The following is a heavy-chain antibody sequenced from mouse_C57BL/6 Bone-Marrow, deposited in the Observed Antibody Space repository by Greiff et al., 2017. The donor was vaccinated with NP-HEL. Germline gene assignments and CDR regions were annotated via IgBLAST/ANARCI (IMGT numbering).Heavy chain of an antibody. CDR1: GYTFTSYG. Sequence: VKLQESGAELARPGASVKLSCKASGYTFTSYGISWVKQRTGQGLEWIGEIYPRSGNTYYNEKFKGKATLTADKSSSTAYMELRSLTSEDSAVYFCARPYYGSNFWYFDVWGTGTTVTVSS. CDR2: IYPRSGNT. V-gene: IGHV1-81*01. J-gene: IGHJ1*03. CDR3: ARPYYGSNFWYFDV. D-gene: IGHD1-1*01.